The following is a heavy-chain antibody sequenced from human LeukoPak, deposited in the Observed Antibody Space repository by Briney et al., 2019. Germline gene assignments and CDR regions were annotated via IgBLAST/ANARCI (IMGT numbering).Heavy chain of an antibody. CDR2: TYYSGST. CDR3: AREGSQQLVLGYFDY. Sequence: PSETLSLTCTVSGGSVSSGSYYWSWIRQPPGKGLEWIGYTYYSGSTNYNPSLKSRVTISVDTSKNQFSLKLSSVTAADTAVYYCAREGSQQLVLGYFDYWGQGTLVTVSS. CDR1: GGSVSSGSYY. D-gene: IGHD6-13*01. J-gene: IGHJ4*02. V-gene: IGHV4-61*01.